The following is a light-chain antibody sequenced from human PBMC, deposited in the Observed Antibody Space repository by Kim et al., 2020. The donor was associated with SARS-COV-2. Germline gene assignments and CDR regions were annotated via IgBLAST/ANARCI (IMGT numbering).Light chain of an antibody. CDR1: QSVSSNY. V-gene: IGKV3-20*01. CDR2: GSS. CDR3: QQYGSSPRT. J-gene: IGKJ1*01. Sequence: LSPGDRATRSCRATQSVSSNYLAGYQKPGRAPLLLIYGSSSRATGIPDRFSGSGSGTDFTLTISRLEPEDFVVYYCQQYGSSPRTFCQGTKMDIK.